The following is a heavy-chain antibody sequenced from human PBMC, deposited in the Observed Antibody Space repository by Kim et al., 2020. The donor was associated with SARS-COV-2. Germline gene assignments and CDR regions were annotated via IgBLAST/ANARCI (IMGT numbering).Heavy chain of an antibody. V-gene: IGHV3-21*01. J-gene: IGHJ1*01. CDR2: ISTSSGFI. D-gene: IGHD3-10*01. CDR3: ARGGGEIYELDH. CDR1: GFSFSSYS. Sequence: GGSLRLSCAASGFSFSSYSMNWVRQAPGKGLEWVSSISTSSGFIYYADSVKGRFTVSRDNAENLLFLQMNSLRVEDTAVYYCARGGGEIYELDHWGQGTLVTVSS.